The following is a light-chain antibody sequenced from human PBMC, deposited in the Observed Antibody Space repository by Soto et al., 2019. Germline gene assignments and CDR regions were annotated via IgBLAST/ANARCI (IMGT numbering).Light chain of an antibody. Sequence: EILMSQSPSTLSVSPGERVTLSCRASQSVSSYLAWYQQKPGQPPRLLIYGASTRATGIPARFSGSGSGTDFTLTISRLEPEDFAVYYCQQYGSSGTFGQGTKVDI. J-gene: IGKJ1*01. V-gene: IGKV3-15*01. CDR3: QQYGSSGT. CDR1: QSVSSY. CDR2: GAS.